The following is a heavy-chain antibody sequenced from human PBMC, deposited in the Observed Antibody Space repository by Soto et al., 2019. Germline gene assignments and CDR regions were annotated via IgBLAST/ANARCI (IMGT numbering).Heavy chain of an antibody. CDR3: ARVTRGDYLLTFSLRGMDV. CDR2: INHSGTT. Sequence: PFELQSLSWSVDEGYFIGYDGSWIRTTPGKGLEWIGEINHSGTTNYNPSLKSRVTISVDTSKNQFSLKLNSVTAADTAVFYCARVTRGDYLLTFSLRGMDVWGQGTTVT. CDR1: EGYFIGYD. V-gene: IGHV4-34*01. D-gene: IGHD4-17*01. J-gene: IGHJ6*02.